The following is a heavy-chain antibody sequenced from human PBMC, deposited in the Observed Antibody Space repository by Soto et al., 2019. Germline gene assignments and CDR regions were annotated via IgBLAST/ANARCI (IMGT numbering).Heavy chain of an antibody. CDR2: IAHDGRSK. J-gene: IGHJ3*02. D-gene: IGHD2-2*01. CDR3: AKDRGYCDTSSCYLGHSFDI. Sequence: QVQLVESGGGVVHPGRSLRLSCAASGFTFSTFGIHWVRQAPGKGLEWVAVIAHDGRSKFYGDSVKGRFTISRDNSKNMLSLEMNSLSAEHTAVYYCAKDRGYCDTSSCYLGHSFDIWGQGTMVSVSS. V-gene: IGHV3-30*18. CDR1: GFTFSTFG.